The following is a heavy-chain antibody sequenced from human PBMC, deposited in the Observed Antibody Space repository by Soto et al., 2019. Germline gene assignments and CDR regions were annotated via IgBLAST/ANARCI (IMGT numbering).Heavy chain of an antibody. V-gene: IGHV2-5*02. D-gene: IGHD2-2*01. CDR3: ALRGYCSSTSCYLGVY. CDR1: GFSLSTSGVG. CDR2: IYWDDDK. Sequence: QITLKESGPTLVKPTQTLTLTCTFSGFSLSTSGVGVGWIRQPPGKALEWLALIYWDDDKRYSPSLKSRLTITKDTSKNQVVLTMTNMDPVDTATYYCALRGYCSSTSCYLGVYWGQGTLVTVSS. J-gene: IGHJ4*02.